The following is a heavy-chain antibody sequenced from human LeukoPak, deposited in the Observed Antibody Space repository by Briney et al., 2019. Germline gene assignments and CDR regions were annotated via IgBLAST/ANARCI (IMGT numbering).Heavy chain of an antibody. Sequence: GGALRLSCASSGFIFSSYAMNWVRQAPGKGPEWVSSISGSGSYIHYPDSMKGGFIISRDNDKKSVYLHMSRLRAEYTAVYYCTRGLGSGDYVASAFYFWARGTTVSVS. V-gene: IGHV3-21*01. D-gene: IGHD3-16*01. CDR1: GFIFSSYA. CDR2: ISGSGSYI. CDR3: TRGLGSGDYVASAFYF. J-gene: IGHJ3*01.